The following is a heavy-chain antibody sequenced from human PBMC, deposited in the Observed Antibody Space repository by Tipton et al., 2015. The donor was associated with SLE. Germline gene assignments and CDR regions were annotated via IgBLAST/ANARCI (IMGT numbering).Heavy chain of an antibody. Sequence: LSLTCAASGFTFSTYVMSWVRQAPGKGLEWVSAISGSGNSTYYADSVKGRFTISRDNFKNTLSLQMHSLRVEDTAIYYCAKDQRQSLLFDSWGQGTLVTVSS. CDR1: GFTFSTYV. D-gene: IGHD2-15*01. J-gene: IGHJ4*02. CDR3: AKDQRQSLLFDS. CDR2: ISGSGNST. V-gene: IGHV3-23*01.